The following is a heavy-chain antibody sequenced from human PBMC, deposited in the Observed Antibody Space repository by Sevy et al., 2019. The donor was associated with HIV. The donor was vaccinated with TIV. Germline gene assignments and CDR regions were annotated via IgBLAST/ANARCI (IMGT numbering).Heavy chain of an antibody. CDR3: ARDGALYCGGDCSRDYYYGKDV. D-gene: IGHD2-21*02. J-gene: IGHJ6*02. CDR1: GGSISSGDYY. V-gene: IGHV4-30-4*01. CDR2: ISYSRST. Sequence: SETLSLTCTVSGGSISSGDYYWSWIRQPPGKGLEWIGYISYSRSTYYNPSLKSRVTISVDTSKNQFSLKLSSVTAAYTAVYYCARDGALYCGGDCSRDYYYGKDVWGQGTTVTVSS.